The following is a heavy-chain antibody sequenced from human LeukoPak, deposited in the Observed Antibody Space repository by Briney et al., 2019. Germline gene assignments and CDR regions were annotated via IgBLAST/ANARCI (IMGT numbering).Heavy chain of an antibody. D-gene: IGHD6-19*01. J-gene: IGHJ4*02. CDR3: ARLGLNSSGSVGYFDY. Sequence: PSETLSLTCAVYGGSFSGYYWSWIRQPPGKGLEWIGEINHSGSTNYNPSLKSRVTTSVDTSKNQFSLKLSSVTAADTAVYYCARLGLNSSGSVGYFDYWGQGTLVTVSS. CDR2: INHSGST. CDR1: GGSFSGYY. V-gene: IGHV4-34*01.